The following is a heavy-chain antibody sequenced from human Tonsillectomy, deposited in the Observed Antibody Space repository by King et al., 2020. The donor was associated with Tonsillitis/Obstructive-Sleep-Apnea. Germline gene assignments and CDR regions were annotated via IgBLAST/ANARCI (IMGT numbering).Heavy chain of an antibody. V-gene: IGHV2-5*02. CDR3: ARAESYYGSGNYYIFGFAFDI. Sequence: TLKESGPTLVKPTQTLTLTCTFSGFSLNTSGVAVGWIRQPPGKALEWLALIYWDDDKRYSPSLKSRLTITKDTSKNQVVLTMTNMDPVDTATFYCARAESYYGSGNYYIFGFAFDIWGQGTMVTVSS. D-gene: IGHD3-10*01. J-gene: IGHJ3*02. CDR2: IYWDDDK. CDR1: GFSLNTSGVA.